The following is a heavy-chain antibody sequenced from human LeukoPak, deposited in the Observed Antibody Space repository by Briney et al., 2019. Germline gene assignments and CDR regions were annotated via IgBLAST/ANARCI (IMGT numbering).Heavy chain of an antibody. CDR3: ARGVDDIAVAGHFDY. V-gene: IGHV3-53*01. Sequence: PGGSLRLSCAASELTLSSNYMSWIRQAPGRGLEWVSFIYSGGSTYYADSVRGRFIISKDNSKNTLYLQMNSLRAEDTAVYYCARGVDDIAVAGHFDYWGQGTLVTVSS. D-gene: IGHD6-19*01. CDR2: IYSGGST. CDR1: ELTLSSNY. J-gene: IGHJ4*02.